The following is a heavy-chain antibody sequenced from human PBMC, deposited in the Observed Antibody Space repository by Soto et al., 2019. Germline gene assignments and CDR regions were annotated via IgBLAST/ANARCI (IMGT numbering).Heavy chain of an antibody. CDR1: GFTFSSYG. J-gene: IGHJ4*02. CDR2: ISYDGSNK. CDR3: AYSSSWYVLGPIEFDY. D-gene: IGHD6-13*01. Sequence: GGSLRLSCAASGFTFSSYGMHWVRQAPGKGLEWVAVISYDGSNKYYADSVKGRFTISRDNSKNTLYLQMNSLRAEDTAVYYCAYSSSWYVLGPIEFDYWGQGTLVTVSS. V-gene: IGHV3-30*03.